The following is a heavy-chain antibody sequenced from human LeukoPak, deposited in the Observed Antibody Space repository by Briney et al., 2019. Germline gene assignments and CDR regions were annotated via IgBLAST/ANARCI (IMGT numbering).Heavy chain of an antibody. CDR2: IFPSGGEI. D-gene: IGHD5-18*01. Sequence: GGSLRLSCAASGFTFSTFAMIWVRQPPGKGPEWVSSIFPSGGEIHYADSVRGRFTISRDNSKSTLSLQMNSLRVEDTAIYYCATYRQVLLPFESWGQGTLVTVSS. CDR1: GFTFSTFA. J-gene: IGHJ4*02. CDR3: ATYRQVLLPFES. V-gene: IGHV3-23*01.